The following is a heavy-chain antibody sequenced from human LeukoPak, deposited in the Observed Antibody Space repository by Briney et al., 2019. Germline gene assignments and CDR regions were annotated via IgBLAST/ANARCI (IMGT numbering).Heavy chain of an antibody. CDR3: AREMRSDCSGSSCYPQFDY. D-gene: IGHD2-15*01. V-gene: IGHV3-48*03. CDR2: ISSSGSTI. Sequence: PGGSLRLSCAASGFTFSSYEMNWVRQAPGKGLEWVSYISSSGSTIYYADSVKGRFTISRDNAKNSLYLQMNSLRAEDTAVYYCAREMRSDCSGSSCYPQFDYWGQGTLVTVSS. J-gene: IGHJ4*02. CDR1: GFTFSSYE.